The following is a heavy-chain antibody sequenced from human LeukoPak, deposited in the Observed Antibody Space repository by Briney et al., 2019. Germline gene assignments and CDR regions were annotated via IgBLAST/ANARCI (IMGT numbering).Heavy chain of an antibody. D-gene: IGHD3-22*01. V-gene: IGHV3-33*01. CDR1: GFTFSSYG. CDR2: IWYDGSNK. Sequence: GGSLRLSCAASGFTFSSYGMHWVRQAPGKGLEWVAVIWYDGSNKYYADSVKGRFTISRDNSKNTLYLQMNSLRAEDTAAYYCARANYDSSHGAFDIWGQGTMVTVSS. CDR3: ARANYDSSHGAFDI. J-gene: IGHJ3*02.